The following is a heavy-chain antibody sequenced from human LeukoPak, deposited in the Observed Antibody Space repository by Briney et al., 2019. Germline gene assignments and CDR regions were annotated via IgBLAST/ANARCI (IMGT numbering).Heavy chain of an antibody. D-gene: IGHD2-15*01. Sequence: GESLKISCKGSGYSFTSYWIAWVRQMPGKGLEWMGITYPGGSDTRYSPSFQGQVTIPVDKSINTAYLQWSSLKASDTAMYYCARLYCSGSTCYMGVDYWGQRTLVTVSS. CDR3: ARLYCSGSTCYMGVDY. V-gene: IGHV5-51*01. J-gene: IGHJ4*02. CDR2: TYPGGSDT. CDR1: GYSFTSYW.